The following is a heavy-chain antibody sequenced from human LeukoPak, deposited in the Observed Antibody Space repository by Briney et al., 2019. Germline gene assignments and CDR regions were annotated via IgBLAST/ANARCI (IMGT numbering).Heavy chain of an antibody. Sequence: ASVKVSCKASGYTFTSYDINWVRQATGQGLEWMGWMNPNSGNTGYAQKFQGRVTMTRNTSISTAYMELSSLRSEDTAVYYCARWGAAGTWGYYYYYYMDVWGKGTTVTVSS. J-gene: IGHJ6*03. V-gene: IGHV1-8*01. CDR1: GYTFTSYD. CDR3: ARWGAAGTWGYYYYYYMDV. CDR2: MNPNSGNT. D-gene: IGHD6-13*01.